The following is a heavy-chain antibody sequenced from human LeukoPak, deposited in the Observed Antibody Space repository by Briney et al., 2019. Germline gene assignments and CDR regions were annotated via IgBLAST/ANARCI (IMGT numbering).Heavy chain of an antibody. CDR2: IKQDGSEK. J-gene: IGHJ3*02. CDR3: ARDRGTYYGDSRDAFDI. V-gene: IGHV3-7*01. Sequence: GGSLRLSCEASGFTFSDYWLSWVRQAPGKGLEWVANIKQDGSEKNYVDSVKGRFTISRDNAKNSLYLQMNSLRAEDTAVYYCARDRGTYYGDSRDAFDIWGQGTMLTVSS. CDR1: GFTFSDYW. D-gene: IGHD3-22*01.